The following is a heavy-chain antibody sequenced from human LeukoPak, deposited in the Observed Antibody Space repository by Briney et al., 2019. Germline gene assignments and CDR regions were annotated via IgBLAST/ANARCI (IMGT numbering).Heavy chain of an antibody. CDR1: GFTFSSYS. CDR3: ARLKSEWQGDYFDY. D-gene: IGHD3-3*01. J-gene: IGHJ4*02. Sequence: GGSLRLSCAASGFTFSSYSMNWVRQAPGKGLEWVPSISSSSSYIYYADSVKGRFTISRDNAKNSLYLQMNSLRAEDTAVYYCARLKSEWQGDYFDYWGQGTLVTVSS. CDR2: ISSSSSYI. V-gene: IGHV3-21*01.